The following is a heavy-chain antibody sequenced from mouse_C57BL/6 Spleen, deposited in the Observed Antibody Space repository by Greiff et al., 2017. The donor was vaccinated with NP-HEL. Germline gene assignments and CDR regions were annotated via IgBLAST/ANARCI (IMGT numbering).Heavy chain of an antibody. CDR2: IDPSDSET. CDR1: GYTFTSYW. V-gene: IGHV1-52*01. CDR3: ASTTVVDAWFAY. J-gene: IGHJ3*01. D-gene: IGHD1-1*01. Sequence: QVQLKESGAELVRPGSSVKLSCKASGYTFTSYWMHWVKQRPIQGLEWIGNIDPSDSETHYNQKFKDKATLTVDKSSSTAYMQLSSLTSEDSAVYYCASTTVVDAWFAYWGQGPLVTVSA.